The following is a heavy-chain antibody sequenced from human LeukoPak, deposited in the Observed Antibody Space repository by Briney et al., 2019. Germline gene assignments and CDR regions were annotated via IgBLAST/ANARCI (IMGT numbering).Heavy chain of an antibody. CDR3: AKTVWSRLSAGLDS. J-gene: IGHJ4*02. D-gene: IGHD2-21*02. Sequence: PSETLSLTCSVSGGSISGSSYYWGWIRQPPGKGLEWIGNIYYRGSTYYNPSLKSRVLMSIETSKNQFSLKVNSVTATDTAVYYCAKTVWSRLSAGLDSWGQGTLVTVSS. CDR2: IYYRGST. V-gene: IGHV4-39*01. CDR1: GGSISGSSYY.